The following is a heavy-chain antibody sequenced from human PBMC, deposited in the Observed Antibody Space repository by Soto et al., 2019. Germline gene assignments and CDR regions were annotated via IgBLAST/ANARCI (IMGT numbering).Heavy chain of an antibody. Sequence: ASVKVPCKTSGYSFYNSGLSWLRQAPGQGLEWMGWISVYSGYAHYAQKFQGRVIMTADTFTSTSYMELRGLRSDDTAMYYCSKNGTTWFAAWVQGTLVTVSP. CDR2: ISVYSGYA. CDR1: GYSFYNSG. CDR3: SKNGTTWFAA. V-gene: IGHV1-18*01. J-gene: IGHJ5*02. D-gene: IGHD1-1*01.